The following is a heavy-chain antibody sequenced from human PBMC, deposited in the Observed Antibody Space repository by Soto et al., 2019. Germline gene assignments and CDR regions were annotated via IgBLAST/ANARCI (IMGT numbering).Heavy chain of an antibody. CDR3: ARLNGYCGGDCYPHSTDYYYYGMDV. CDR2: IYASENT. CDR1: GGSVSSNSYS. V-gene: IGHV4-39*01. D-gene: IGHD2-21*02. Sequence: SETLSLTCTVSGGSVSSNSYSWGWIRQSPGKGLEWIATIYASENTYYNPSLLNRVTISVDTSKNEFSLRLTSVTAADTGVYYCARLNGYCGGDCYPHSTDYYYYGMDVWGQGTTVTVSS. J-gene: IGHJ6*02.